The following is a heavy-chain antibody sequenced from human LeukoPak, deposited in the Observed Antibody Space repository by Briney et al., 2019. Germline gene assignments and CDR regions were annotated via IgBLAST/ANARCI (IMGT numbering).Heavy chain of an antibody. CDR2: ISAYNGNT. CDR3: ARGYPDAEGTIGYFDY. CDR1: GYTFTDYY. Sequence: ASVKVSCKASGYTFTDYYMHWVRQAPGQGLEWMGWISAYNGNTNYAQKLQGRVTMTTDTSTSTAYMELRSLRSDDTAVYYCARGYPDAEGTIGYFDYWGQGTLVTVSS. D-gene: IGHD1-7*01. J-gene: IGHJ4*02. V-gene: IGHV1-18*04.